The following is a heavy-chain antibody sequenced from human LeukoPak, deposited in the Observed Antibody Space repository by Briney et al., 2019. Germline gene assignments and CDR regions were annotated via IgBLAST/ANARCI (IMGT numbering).Heavy chain of an antibody. Sequence: GESLKISCKGSGYSFTSYWIGWVRQMPGKGLEWMGIIYPGDSDTRHSPSFQGQVTISADKSISTAYLQWSSLKASDTAMYYCARLKHASSSSWCGNWFDPWGQGTLVTVSS. CDR3: ARLKHASSSSWCGNWFDP. CDR1: GYSFTSYW. V-gene: IGHV5-51*01. CDR2: IYPGDSDT. D-gene: IGHD6-13*01. J-gene: IGHJ5*02.